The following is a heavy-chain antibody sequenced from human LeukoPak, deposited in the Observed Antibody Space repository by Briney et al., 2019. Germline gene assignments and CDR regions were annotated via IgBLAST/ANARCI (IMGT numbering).Heavy chain of an antibody. CDR1: GGSISSSSYY. V-gene: IGHV4-39*01. J-gene: IGHJ4*02. CDR3: GRLTRAPLGVAIGSLDY. CDR2: IYYSGST. D-gene: IGHD3-3*01. Sequence: SETLSLTCTVSGGSISSSSYYWGWIRQPPGKGLEWIGNIYYSGSTYYNPSLKSRVTISVDTSKNQFSLKLSSVTAADTAVYYCGRLTRAPLGVAIGSLDYWGQGTLVTVSS.